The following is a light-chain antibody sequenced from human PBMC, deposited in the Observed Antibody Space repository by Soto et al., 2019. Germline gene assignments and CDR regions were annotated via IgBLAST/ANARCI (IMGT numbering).Light chain of an antibody. V-gene: IGKV1-5*03. CDR2: KAS. Sequence: DIQVTQSPSTLSASVGDRVTITCRDSESISRWLAWYQQKPGRAPKLLIYKASNLERGVPPRFSGSGSGTAFTLTINSLQADDFATYYCQLYNTYWTFGQGTKVEIK. J-gene: IGKJ1*01. CDR3: QLYNTYWT. CDR1: ESISRW.